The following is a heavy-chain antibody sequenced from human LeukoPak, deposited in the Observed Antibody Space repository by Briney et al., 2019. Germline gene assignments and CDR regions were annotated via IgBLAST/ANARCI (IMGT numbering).Heavy chain of an antibody. J-gene: IGHJ5*02. CDR3: ARVPYYYDSSGYYSDWFDP. V-gene: IGHV4-61*02. CDR2: IYTSGST. Sequence: SQTLSLTCTVSGGSISSGSYYWRWVRQPAGTGLEWVGRIYTSGSTNYNPSLKSPVTISVDTSQNQFSLKLRSVTAADTAVYYCARVPYYYDSSGYYSDWFDPWGEGTLVTVSS. D-gene: IGHD3-22*01. CDR1: GGSISSGSYY.